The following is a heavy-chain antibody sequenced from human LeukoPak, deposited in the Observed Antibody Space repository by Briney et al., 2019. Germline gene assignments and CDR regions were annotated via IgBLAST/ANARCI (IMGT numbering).Heavy chain of an antibody. CDR2: FDPEDGET. Sequence: GASVKVSCKVSGYTLTELSMHWVRQAPGKGLEWMGGFDPEDGETIYAQKFQGRVTMTRDTSISTAYMELTSLRSEDTAVYYCANIAVAGSWTDAFDIWGQGTMVTVSS. J-gene: IGHJ3*02. V-gene: IGHV1-24*01. CDR1: GYTLTELS. D-gene: IGHD6-19*01. CDR3: ANIAVAGSWTDAFDI.